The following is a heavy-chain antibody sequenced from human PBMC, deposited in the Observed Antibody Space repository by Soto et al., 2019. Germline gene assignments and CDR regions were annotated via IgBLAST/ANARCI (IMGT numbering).Heavy chain of an antibody. J-gene: IGHJ5*02. D-gene: IGHD3-22*01. CDR3: ARDLINWFDP. V-gene: IGHV3-66*01. CDR1: GFSVSSNY. CDR2: IYSDGST. Sequence: EVYLVESGGGLVQPGGSLRLSCAASGFSVSSNYMSWVRQTPGKGLEWVSVIYSDGSTYYADSVKGRFTISRDNSKNPLYLQMNSLRTEDTAVYYCARDLINWFDPWGQGTLVTVSS.